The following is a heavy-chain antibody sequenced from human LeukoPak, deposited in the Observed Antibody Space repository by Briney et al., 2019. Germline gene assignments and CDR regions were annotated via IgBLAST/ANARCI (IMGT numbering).Heavy chain of an antibody. CDR2: VYYTGST. D-gene: IGHD6-19*01. Sequence: PSETLSLTCTVSGGSITNYYWNWIRQPPGKGLEWIGYVYYTGSTNYNPSLKSRVTMPLDASRNRFSLRLTDVTAADTAVYYCAGATGSSGWYNYWGQGTLVTVSS. V-gene: IGHV4-59*01. CDR1: GGSITNYY. CDR3: AGATGSSGWYNY. J-gene: IGHJ4*02.